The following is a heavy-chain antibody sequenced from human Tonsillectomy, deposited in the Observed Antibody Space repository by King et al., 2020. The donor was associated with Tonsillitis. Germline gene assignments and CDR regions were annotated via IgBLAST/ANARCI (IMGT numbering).Heavy chain of an antibody. CDR3: ARGTYDSSGYYLGSLDY. Sequence: VQLVESGGGVVQPGRSLRHSCAASGFTFRSYGMHVVRQAPGKGLEWVAVIWYDGSNKDYADSVKGRFTISTVNSKNTLYLQMNSLRAEDTAVYYCARGTYDSSGYYLGSLDYWGQGTLVTVSS. CDR2: IWYDGSNK. J-gene: IGHJ4*02. CDR1: GFTFRSYG. V-gene: IGHV3-33*01. D-gene: IGHD3-22*01.